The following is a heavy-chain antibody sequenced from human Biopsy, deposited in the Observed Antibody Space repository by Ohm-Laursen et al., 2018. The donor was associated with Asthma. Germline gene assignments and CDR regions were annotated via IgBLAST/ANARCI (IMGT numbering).Heavy chain of an antibody. D-gene: IGHD6-13*01. J-gene: IGHJ5*02. CDR2: INPNSGAT. V-gene: IGHV1-2*06. CDR1: GYPFIGYP. CDR3: ARGQKSAGDRWFDP. Sequence: GSSVKVSCKASGYPFIGYPIHWMRQAPGQGLEWMGRINPNSGATNYAQKFQGRVTMTRDTSISTAYMEVSRLRSDDTAVYYCARGQKSAGDRWFDPWGQGTLVTVSS.